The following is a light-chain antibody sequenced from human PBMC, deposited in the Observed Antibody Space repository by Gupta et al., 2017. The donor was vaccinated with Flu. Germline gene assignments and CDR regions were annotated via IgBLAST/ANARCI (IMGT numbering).Light chain of an antibody. Sequence: SYELTQPPSMSVATGQHARHTCGGNNSESKSVHWYQQKPGQAPVLVVSDDSNRPSGIPERISGSNSGNTATLTISRVEAGDEADYYCQVWHITSDVIFGGGTRLTVL. CDR2: DDS. J-gene: IGLJ2*01. CDR3: QVWHITSDVI. V-gene: IGLV3-21*02. CDR1: NSESKS.